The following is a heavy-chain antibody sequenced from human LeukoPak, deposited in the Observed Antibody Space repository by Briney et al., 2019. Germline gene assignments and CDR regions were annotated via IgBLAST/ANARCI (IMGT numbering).Heavy chain of an antibody. CDR1: RSTFSRYW. CDR3: ARGPSGYHNT. Sequence: GGSLRLSCVASRSTFSRYWMSWVRQAPGKGLEWVANIKQDGSEKYYVDSVKGRFTISRDNSKNTLYLQMNSLRAEDTAVYYCARGPSGYHNTGGQGTLVTVSS. J-gene: IGHJ4*02. V-gene: IGHV3-7*01. D-gene: IGHD5-12*01. CDR2: IKQDGSEK.